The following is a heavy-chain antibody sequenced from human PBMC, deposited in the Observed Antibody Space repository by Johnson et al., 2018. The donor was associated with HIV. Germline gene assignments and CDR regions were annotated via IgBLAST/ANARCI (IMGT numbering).Heavy chain of an antibody. J-gene: IGHJ3*02. CDR1: GFTFNTYA. V-gene: IGHV3-30-3*01. Sequence: QVQLVESGGDLVQPGGSLRLSCAASGFTFNTYAMNWVRQAPGKGLEWVALISYDGPNKYYADSVKGRFTISRDNSKNTLYLEMNSLRTEDTALYYCARQTLRAFDIWGQGTRVTVSS. CDR3: ARQTLRAFDI. CDR2: ISYDGPNK.